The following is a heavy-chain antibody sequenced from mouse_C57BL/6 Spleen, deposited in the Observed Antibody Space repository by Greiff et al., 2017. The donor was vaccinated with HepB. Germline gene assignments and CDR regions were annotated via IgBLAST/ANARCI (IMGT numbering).Heavy chain of an antibody. D-gene: IGHD4-1*01. V-gene: IGHV8-12*01. CDR2: IYWEDDN. CDR1: GFSLSTSGMG. CDR3: ARNWDYAMGY. Sequence: QVTLKVSGPGILQSSQTLSLTCSFSGFSLSTSGMGVSWLRQPSGKGLEWLANIYWEDDNHYNPSLKSRLTISKDTSRNQVFLKITSVDTADTATYYCARNWDYAMGYWGQGTSVTVSS. J-gene: IGHJ4*01.